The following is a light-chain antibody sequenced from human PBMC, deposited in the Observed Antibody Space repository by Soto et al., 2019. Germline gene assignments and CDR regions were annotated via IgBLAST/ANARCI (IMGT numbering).Light chain of an antibody. CDR2: GAS. J-gene: IGKJ2*01. V-gene: IGKV3-20*01. CDR3: QHYGSSPPVYT. Sequence: EIVLTQSPGTLSLSPGERATLSCRASQSVYTNYLAWYQQKPGQAPRLLIYGASRRATGIPDRFSGSGSETDFTLTISTLEPEAFEVYYCQHYGSSPPVYTFSHGTKMEIK. CDR1: QSVYTNY.